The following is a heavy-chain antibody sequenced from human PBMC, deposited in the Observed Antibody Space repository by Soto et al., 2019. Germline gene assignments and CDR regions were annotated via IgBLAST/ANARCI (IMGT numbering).Heavy chain of an antibody. D-gene: IGHD6-19*01. V-gene: IGHV1-18*01. J-gene: IGHJ4*02. CDR2: ISFYNGHT. CDR3: ASATSIALAGQET. Sequence: QVQLVQSGGEVKKPGASVKVSCKASGDTVTKYGISWVRQAPGQGLEWLGWISFYNGHTNYALKFQDRITFTTDTSTSTASMELRSLTSYDTAVYYCASATSIALAGQETWGQGTLVTVSS. CDR1: GDTVTKYG.